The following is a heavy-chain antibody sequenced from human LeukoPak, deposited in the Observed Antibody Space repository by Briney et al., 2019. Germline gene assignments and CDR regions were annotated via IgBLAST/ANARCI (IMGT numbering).Heavy chain of an antibody. D-gene: IGHD3-22*01. CDR1: GFIFTGYF. J-gene: IGHJ6*02. CDR3: AREFRASSGYYFNYYYGMDV. CDR2: IWYDGSNK. V-gene: IGHV3-33*08. Sequence: GSLRLSCAASGFIFTGYFMSWVRQAPGKGLEWVAVIWYDGSNKYYADSVKGRFTISRDNSKNTLYLQMNSLRAEDTAVYYCAREFRASSGYYFNYYYGMDVWGQGTTVTVSS.